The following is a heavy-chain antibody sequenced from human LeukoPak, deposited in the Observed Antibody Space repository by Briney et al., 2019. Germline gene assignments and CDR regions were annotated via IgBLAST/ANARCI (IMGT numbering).Heavy chain of an antibody. J-gene: IGHJ4*02. V-gene: IGHV3-15*01. Sequence: GGSLRLSCAASGFTFSNAWMSWVRQAPGKGLEWVGRIKSKTDGGTTDYAAPVKGRFTISRDDSKNTLYLQMNSLKTEDTAVYYCTTTFKYYDILTGYYENHFDYWGQGTLVTVSS. CDR3: TTTFKYYDILTGYYENHFDY. CDR1: GFTFSNAW. CDR2: IKSKTDGGTT. D-gene: IGHD3-9*01.